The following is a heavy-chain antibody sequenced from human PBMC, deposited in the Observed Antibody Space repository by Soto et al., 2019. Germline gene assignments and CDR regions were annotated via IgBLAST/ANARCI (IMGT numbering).Heavy chain of an antibody. V-gene: IGHV3-33*01. CDR3: ARGVGDYDAFDI. D-gene: IGHD4-17*01. Sequence: LRLSCAASGFTFSSYGMHWVRQAPGKGLEWVAVIWYDGSNKYYADSVKGRFTISRDNSKNTLYLQMNSLRAEDTAVYYCARGVGDYDAFDIWGQGTMVTVSS. CDR2: IWYDGSNK. CDR1: GFTFSSYG. J-gene: IGHJ3*02.